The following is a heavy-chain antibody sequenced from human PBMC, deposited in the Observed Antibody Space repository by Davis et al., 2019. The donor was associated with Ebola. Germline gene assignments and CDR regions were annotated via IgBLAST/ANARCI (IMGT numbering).Heavy chain of an antibody. D-gene: IGHD2-2*01. J-gene: IGHJ4*02. V-gene: IGHV3-64*02. CDR1: GFTFRDYA. CDR2: ISSNGGST. CDR3: ARVRVQAEDY. Sequence: PGGSLRLSCAASGFTFRDYALHWVRQAPGKGLEYVSAISSNGGSTYYADSVKGRFTISRDNSKNTLYLQMTSLRAEDTAVYYCARVRVQAEDYWGQGTLVTVSS.